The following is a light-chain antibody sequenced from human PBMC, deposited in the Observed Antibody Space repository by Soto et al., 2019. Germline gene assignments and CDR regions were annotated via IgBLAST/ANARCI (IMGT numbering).Light chain of an antibody. CDR3: QQYNNWPGK. CDR2: GAS. J-gene: IGKJ1*01. CDR1: QSVSSN. V-gene: IGKV3-15*01. Sequence: ELVMTQSPATLSVSPGERSTLSCRASQSVSSNLAWYQQKPGQAPRLLIYGASTRATGIPARFSGSGSGTEFTLTISSLQSEDFAVYYCQQYNNWPGKFGQGTKVDIK.